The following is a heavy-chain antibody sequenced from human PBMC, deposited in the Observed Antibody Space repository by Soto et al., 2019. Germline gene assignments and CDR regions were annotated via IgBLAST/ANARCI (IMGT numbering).Heavy chain of an antibody. CDR3: AGPSEGAVGTNYFDY. CDR1: GGTFSSYA. J-gene: IGHJ4*02. Sequence: SVKVSCKASGGTFSSYAISWVRQAPGQGLEWMGGIIPIFGTANYAQKFQGRVTITADESTSTAYMELSSLRSEDTAVYYCAGPSEGAVGTNYFDYWGQGTLVTVS. V-gene: IGHV1-69*13. CDR2: IIPIFGTA. D-gene: IGHD6-13*01.